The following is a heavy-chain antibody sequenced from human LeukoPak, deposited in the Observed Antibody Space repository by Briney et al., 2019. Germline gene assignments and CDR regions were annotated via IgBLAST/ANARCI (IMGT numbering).Heavy chain of an antibody. V-gene: IGHV3-23*01. D-gene: IGHD1-7*01. Sequence: GGSLRLSCAASGFTLSNYAMSWVRQAPGKGLEWVSAISGSGGNTYYADSVKGRFTISRDNSKNALFLQMNSLRAEDTAVYYCARDPKLGNWFDPWGQGTLVTVSS. CDR2: ISGSGGNT. J-gene: IGHJ5*02. CDR1: GFTLSNYA. CDR3: ARDPKLGNWFDP.